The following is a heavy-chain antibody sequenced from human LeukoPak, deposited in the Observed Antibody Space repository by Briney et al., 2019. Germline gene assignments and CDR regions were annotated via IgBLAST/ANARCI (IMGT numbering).Heavy chain of an antibody. J-gene: IGHJ4*02. CDR2: IYYSGST. CDR3: ARQTPYYDFWSGYYTGIFDY. CDR1: GGSISSSSYY. V-gene: IGHV4-39*01. Sequence: SETLSLTCTVSGGSISSSSYYWGWIRQPPGKGLEWIGSIYYSGSTYYNPSLKSRVTISVDTSKNQFSLKLSSVTAADTAVYYCARQTPYYDFWSGYYTGIFDYWGQGTLVTVSS. D-gene: IGHD3-3*01.